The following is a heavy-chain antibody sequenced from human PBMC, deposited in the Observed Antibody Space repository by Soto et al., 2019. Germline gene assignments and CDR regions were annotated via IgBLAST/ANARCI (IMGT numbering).Heavy chain of an antibody. Sequence: EVDLVESGGGLAKPGGALRLSSTDSGFTFSSHTMNWVRQAPGKGLEWVSSISATGSDIYYGDSVMGRFTISRDNAKNSLYLQLNNLRVEDTAVYYCARGYDVVRVPVAIRVGYFDHWGQGTVVTVSS. D-gene: IGHD3-16*01. J-gene: IGHJ4*02. CDR3: ARGYDVVRVPVAIRVGYFDH. CDR2: ISATGSDI. CDR1: GFTFSSHT. V-gene: IGHV3-21*01.